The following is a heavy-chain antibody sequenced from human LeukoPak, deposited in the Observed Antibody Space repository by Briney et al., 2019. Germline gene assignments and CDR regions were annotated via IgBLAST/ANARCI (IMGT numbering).Heavy chain of an antibody. CDR2: ISYDGSNK. Sequence: GGSLRLSCAASGFTFSSYGMHWVRQAPGKGLEWVAVISYDGSNKYYADSVKGRFTISRDNSKNTLYLQMNSLRAEDTAVYYCAREGGTIEIGEFDYWGRGTLVTVSS. CDR1: GFTFSSYG. CDR3: AREGGTIEIGEFDY. J-gene: IGHJ4*02. V-gene: IGHV3-30*03. D-gene: IGHD3-16*02.